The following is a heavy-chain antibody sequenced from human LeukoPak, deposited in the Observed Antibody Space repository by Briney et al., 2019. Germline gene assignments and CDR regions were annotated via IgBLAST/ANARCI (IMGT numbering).Heavy chain of an antibody. Sequence: KTGGSLRLSCAASGFTFSSYGMNWVRQALGKGLEWVSFISSSSSYIYYADSVKGRFTISRDNAKNSLYLQMNSLRAEDTAVYYCARSIWTITMVRGANTRGVDYWGQGTLVTVSS. J-gene: IGHJ4*02. D-gene: IGHD3-10*01. CDR3: ARSIWTITMVRGANTRGVDY. CDR1: GFTFSSYG. V-gene: IGHV3-21*01. CDR2: ISSSSSYI.